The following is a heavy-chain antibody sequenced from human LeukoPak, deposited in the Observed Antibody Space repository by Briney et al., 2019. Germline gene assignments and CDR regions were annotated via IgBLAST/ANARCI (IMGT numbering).Heavy chain of an antibody. CDR3: AQSYCGGDCYSGGFDY. Sequence: PGGSLRLSCAASGFTFDDYAMHWVRQAPGKGLEWVSGISWNSGSIGYADSVKGRFTISRDNAKNSLYLQMNSLRAEDTALYYCAQSYCGGDCYSGGFDYWGQGTLVTVSS. CDR1: GFTFDDYA. J-gene: IGHJ4*02. D-gene: IGHD2-21*02. CDR2: ISWNSGSI. V-gene: IGHV3-9*01.